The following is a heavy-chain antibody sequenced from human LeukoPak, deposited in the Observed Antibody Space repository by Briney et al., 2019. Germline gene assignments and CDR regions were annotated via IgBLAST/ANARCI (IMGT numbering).Heavy chain of an antibody. V-gene: IGHV3-9*01. CDR3: ARDKSGVAVTGPFDY. J-gene: IGHJ4*02. D-gene: IGHD6-19*01. CDR2: ISWNSGSR. Sequence: GRSLRLSCVVSGFRFDDYAMPWVRQAPGKGLEWVSGISWNSGSRDYADSVKGRFTISRDNAKNSLYLQMNSLGGDDTAFYYCARDKSGVAVTGPFDYWGQGTLVTVSS. CDR1: GFRFDDYA.